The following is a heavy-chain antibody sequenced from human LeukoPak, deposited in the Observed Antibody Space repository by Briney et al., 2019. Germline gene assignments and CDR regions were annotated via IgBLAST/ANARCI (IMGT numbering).Heavy chain of an antibody. J-gene: IGHJ4*02. CDR1: GYTFTSYG. D-gene: IGHD3-9*01. CDR2: ISAHNGNT. V-gene: IGHV1-18*01. Sequence: ASVKVSCKASGYTFTSYGISWVRQAPGQGLEWMGWISAHNGNTNYAQKLQGRVTMTTDTSTSTAYMELRSLRSDDTAVYYCARVIDYDILTGYFYYFDYWGQGTLVTVSS. CDR3: ARVIDYDILTGYFYYFDY.